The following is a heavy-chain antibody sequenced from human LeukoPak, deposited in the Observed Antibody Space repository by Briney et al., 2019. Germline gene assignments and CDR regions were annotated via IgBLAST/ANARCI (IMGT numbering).Heavy chain of an antibody. Sequence: PGGSLRLSCAAPGFTLSSYGMRWVRQAPGKGQEWVSVVIGSGGSTYYAASVKGRLTISRDNSKNTLYLQMNSLRAEDTAVYYCAKDIPPYASGWGQGTLVTVSS. D-gene: IGHD3-10*01. V-gene: IGHV3-23*01. CDR2: VIGSGGST. J-gene: IGHJ4*02. CDR1: GFTLSSYG. CDR3: AKDIPPYASG.